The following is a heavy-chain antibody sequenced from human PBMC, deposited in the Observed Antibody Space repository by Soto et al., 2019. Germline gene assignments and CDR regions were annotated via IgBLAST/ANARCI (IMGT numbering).Heavy chain of an antibody. CDR2: ISGSGGST. D-gene: IGHD2-15*01. J-gene: IGHJ4*02. CDR3: AKGSSGARPYFFDQ. CDR1: GFTLSDYA. V-gene: IGHV3-23*01. Sequence: LRLSCAASGFTLSDYAMSWVRQAPGTGLEWISAISGSGGSTYYADSVKGRFIISRDNSKNTVLQMNSLRAEDTAVYFCAKGSSGARPYFFDQWGQGTQVTVS.